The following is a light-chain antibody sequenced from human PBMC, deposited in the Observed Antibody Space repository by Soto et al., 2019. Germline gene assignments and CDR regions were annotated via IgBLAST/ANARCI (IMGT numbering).Light chain of an antibody. CDR1: QSISYSSNKKNH. V-gene: IGKV4-1*01. Sequence: DIVMTQSPDSVAVSLGERATINCKSSQSISYSSNKKNHVAWYQQKPGQPPKLLIYWASTREYGVPDRFSGSGSGTDFTLTISSLQDEDVAIYYCQQSYSSPPTFGQGTKLEIK. J-gene: IGKJ2*01. CDR3: QQSYSSPPT. CDR2: WAS.